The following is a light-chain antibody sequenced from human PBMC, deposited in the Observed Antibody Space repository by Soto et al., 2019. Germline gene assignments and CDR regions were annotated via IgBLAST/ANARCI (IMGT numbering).Light chain of an antibody. V-gene: IGKV3-15*01. CDR2: DAS. CDR3: QQYNDWPPWT. CDR1: QSVNSK. J-gene: IGKJ1*01. Sequence: IVMTQSPATLSVSPGERATLSCRASQSVNSKLAWYQQKPGQAPRLLIYDASTRATSIPARFSGSGSGTEFTLTISSLQSEDFAVYYCQQYNDWPPWTFGQGTKVDIK.